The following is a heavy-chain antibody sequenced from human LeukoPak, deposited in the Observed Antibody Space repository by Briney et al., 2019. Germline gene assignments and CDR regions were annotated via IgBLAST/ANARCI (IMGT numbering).Heavy chain of an antibody. CDR1: GFIFSSHY. V-gene: IGHV3-66*01. J-gene: IGHJ4*02. D-gene: IGHD2-8*01. CDR2: IYSDGGT. CDR3: VMAPNRDFFDH. Sequence: GGSLRLSCAASGFIFSSHYMTWVRQAPGKGPEWVSMIYSDGGTYYADSVRGRFTISRDNSKNTLYLQMNSLRAEDTAVYNCVMAPNRDFFDHWGQGTLVTVSS.